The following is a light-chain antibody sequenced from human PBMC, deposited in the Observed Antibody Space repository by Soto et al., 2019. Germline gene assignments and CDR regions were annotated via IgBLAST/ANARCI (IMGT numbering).Light chain of an antibody. V-gene: IGKV1-5*02. CDR2: HAS. J-gene: IGKJ1*01. CDR3: QQYNSYS. CDR1: QSISNW. Sequence: DLQMTQSPSTLPPSLGARVTIICSASQSISNWLAWYQQKTGTAPKLLIYHASTLGSGAPSRFSGSGSGIKFTLTISSLQPDDFATYYCQQYNSYSFGQGTKVDIK.